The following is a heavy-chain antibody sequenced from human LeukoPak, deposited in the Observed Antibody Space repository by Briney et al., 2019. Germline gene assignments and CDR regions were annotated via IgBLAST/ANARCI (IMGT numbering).Heavy chain of an antibody. CDR2: INPNSGAT. J-gene: IGHJ4*02. Sequence: ASVKVSCKTSGYTFGGYYIQWVRQAPGQGLEWMGWINPNSGATKYAQKFQGRVTLTRDTSINTAYMELSSLNIDDTAVYYCARLRDYSASWRGSASRYWGQGTLVTVSS. CDR3: ARLRDYSASWRGSASRY. V-gene: IGHV1-2*02. CDR1: GYTFGGYY. D-gene: IGHD4-11*01.